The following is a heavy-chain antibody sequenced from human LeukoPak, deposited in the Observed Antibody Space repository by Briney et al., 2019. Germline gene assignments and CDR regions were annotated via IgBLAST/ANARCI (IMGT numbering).Heavy chain of an antibody. CDR1: GYSFTSYW. D-gene: IGHD3-22*01. V-gene: IGHV5-51*01. CDR2: IYPGDSDT. J-gene: IGHJ3*02. CDR3: ARGYYDSSGYYGPGQDDAFDI. Sequence: GESLKISCKGSGYSFTSYWIGWVRQTPGKGLEWMGIIYPGDSDTRYSPSFQGQVTISADKSISTAYLQWSSLKASDTAMYYCARGYYDSSGYYGPGQDDAFDIWGQGTMVTVSS.